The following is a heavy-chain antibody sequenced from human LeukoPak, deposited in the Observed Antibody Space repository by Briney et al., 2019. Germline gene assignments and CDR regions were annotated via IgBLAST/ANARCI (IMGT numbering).Heavy chain of an antibody. CDR2: ISSNSGGI. CDR3: ARRYYYDSSGYTLDY. V-gene: IGHV3-9*01. D-gene: IGHD3-22*01. J-gene: IGHJ4*02. CDR1: GFIFDDYA. Sequence: PGGSLRLSCVASGFIFDDYAMHWVRQAPGKGLEWVSGISSNSGGIDYADSVKGRFTISRDNSKNTLYLQMNSLRAEDTAVYYCARRYYYDSSGYTLDYWGQGTLVTVSS.